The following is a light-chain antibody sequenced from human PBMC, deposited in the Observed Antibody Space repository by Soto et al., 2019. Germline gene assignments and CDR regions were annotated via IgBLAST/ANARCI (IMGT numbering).Light chain of an antibody. Sequence: QSALTQPASVSGSPGQSITISCTGTSSDVGSYNLVSWYQQHPGKAPKLMIYEGSKRPSGVSNRFSGSKSGNTASLTISGLHAEDEADHYCCSYAGSSTFIVFGGGTKLT. CDR1: SSDVGSYNL. J-gene: IGLJ2*01. CDR2: EGS. V-gene: IGLV2-23*03. CDR3: CSYAGSSTFIV.